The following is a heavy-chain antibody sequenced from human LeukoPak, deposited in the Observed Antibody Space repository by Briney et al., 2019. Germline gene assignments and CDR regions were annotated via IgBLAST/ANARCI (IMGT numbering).Heavy chain of an antibody. V-gene: IGHV5-51*01. Sequence: GESLKISCKGSGYSFTSYWIGWVRQMPGKGLEWMGIIYPGDSDTRYSPSFQGQGTLSADKPITTAYLQWSSLKAADPAMYYCARQELGVCNYWGQGTLVTVSS. J-gene: IGHJ4*02. D-gene: IGHD7-27*01. CDR2: IYPGDSDT. CDR3: ARQELGVCNY. CDR1: GYSFTSYW.